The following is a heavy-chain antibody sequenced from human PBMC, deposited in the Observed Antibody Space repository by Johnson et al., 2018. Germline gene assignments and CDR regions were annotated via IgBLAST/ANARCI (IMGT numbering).Heavy chain of an antibody. CDR2: ISSNGYAI. D-gene: IGHD5-12*01. CDR1: GFTFDDYT. CDR3: RATMTTDAFDI. J-gene: IGHJ3*02. Sequence: VQLQESGGVVVQPGGSLRLSCAASGFTFDDYTMHWVRQAPGKGLEWVSYISSNGYAIYYADSVKGRFTVSRDNAKNSLYLQMNSLKTEDTAGYYCRATMTTDAFDIWGQGTMVTVSS. V-gene: IGHV3-48*04.